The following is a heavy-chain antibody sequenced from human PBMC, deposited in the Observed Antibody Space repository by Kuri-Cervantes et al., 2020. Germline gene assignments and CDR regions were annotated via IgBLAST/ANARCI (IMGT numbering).Heavy chain of an antibody. CDR3: AREYSSSWGLDY. D-gene: IGHD6-13*01. J-gene: IGHJ4*02. Sequence: GESLKISCAASGLIFSNYGMHWVRQAPGKGLEWVAVISDDASTTYYADSVKGRFTISRDNSKNTLYLQMNSLRAEDTAVYYCAREYSSSWGLDYWGQGTLVTVSS. CDR2: ISDDASTT. CDR1: GLIFSNYG. V-gene: IGHV3-30*03.